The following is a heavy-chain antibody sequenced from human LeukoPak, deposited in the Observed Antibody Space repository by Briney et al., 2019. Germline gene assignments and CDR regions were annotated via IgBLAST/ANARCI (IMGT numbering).Heavy chain of an antibody. V-gene: IGHV4-61*02. D-gene: IGHD1-7*01. CDR2: IYTSGST. CDR3: ARDSRITGTKGRVSSILFDY. CDR1: GGSISSSSYY. Sequence: PSETLSLTCTVSGGSISSSSYYWSWIRQPAGKGLEWIGRIYTSGSTNYNPSLKSRVTISVDTSKNQFSLKLSSVTAADTAVYYCARDSRITGTKGRVSSILFDYWGQGTLVTVSS. J-gene: IGHJ4*02.